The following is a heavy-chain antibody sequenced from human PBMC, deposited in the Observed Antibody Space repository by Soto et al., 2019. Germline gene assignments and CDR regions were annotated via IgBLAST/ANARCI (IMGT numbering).Heavy chain of an antibody. CDR1: GGTFSSYA. CDR3: ATSNYGDYHGAGGFDL. CDR2: IIPIFGTA. V-gene: IGHV1-69*12. Sequence: QVQLVQSGAEVKKPGSSVKVSCKASGGTFSSYAISWVRQAPGQGLEWMGGIIPIFGTANYAQKFQGRVTITADESTSTAYMELSRLRSEDTALYYCATSNYGDYHGAGGFDLWGRGTLVTVSS. J-gene: IGHJ2*01. D-gene: IGHD4-17*01.